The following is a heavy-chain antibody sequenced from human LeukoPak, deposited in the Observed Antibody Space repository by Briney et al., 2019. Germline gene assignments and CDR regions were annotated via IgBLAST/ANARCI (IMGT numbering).Heavy chain of an antibody. CDR1: GGSISSSSYY. Sequence: TSETLSLTCTVSGGSISSSSYYWGWIRQPPGKGLEWIGSIYYSGSTYYNPSLKSRVTISVDTSKNQFSLKLSSVTAADTAVYYCARQEAGDGYNFDYWGQGTLVTVSS. J-gene: IGHJ4*02. CDR3: ARQEAGDGYNFDY. D-gene: IGHD5-24*01. CDR2: IYYSGST. V-gene: IGHV4-39*01.